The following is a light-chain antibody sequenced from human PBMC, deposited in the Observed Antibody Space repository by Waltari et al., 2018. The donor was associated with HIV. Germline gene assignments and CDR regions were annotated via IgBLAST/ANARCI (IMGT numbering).Light chain of an antibody. Sequence: EIVMTQSPDSLPVSLGERATMNCRSSRTVYFNSNNQNYLAWYQQKPGQSPKVLIYWASTRASGVPGRFSGSGSGTDFNLTISILQADDVAVYYCQQYYTIESTFGGGTKVEIK. CDR2: WAS. V-gene: IGKV4-1*01. CDR1: RTVYFNSNNQNY. CDR3: QQYYTIEST. J-gene: IGKJ4*01.